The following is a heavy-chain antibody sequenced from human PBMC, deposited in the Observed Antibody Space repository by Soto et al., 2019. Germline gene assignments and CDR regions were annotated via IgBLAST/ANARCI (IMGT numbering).Heavy chain of an antibody. D-gene: IGHD3-3*01. J-gene: IGHJ6*03. V-gene: IGHV3-30*03. CDR2: ISHDGSNK. CDR3: ASNYYDFWSGYYDYYYLDV. CDR1: GFTFTTCG. Sequence: QVQLVESGGGVVQPGRSLRLSCAASGFTFTTCGMHWVRQAPGKGLEWVALISHDGSNKYYAESVKGRFTISRDNSKNPLNLQMNSLRAEDTAVYYCASNYYDFWSGYYDYYYLDVWGKGTTVTVSS.